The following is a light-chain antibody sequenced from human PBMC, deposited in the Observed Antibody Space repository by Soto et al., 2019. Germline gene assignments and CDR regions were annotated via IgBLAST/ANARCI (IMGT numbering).Light chain of an antibody. J-gene: IGLJ2*01. CDR3: CSYAGSSTLVV. Sequence: QSVLTQPASVSGSPGQSITISCTGTSSDVGSYNLVSWYQQHPGKAPKLMIYEGSKRPSGVSNRFSGSKSGNTASLTISGLQAEDEADYYCCSYAGSSTLVVFGGGTKRPS. CDR2: EGS. CDR1: SSDVGSYNL. V-gene: IGLV2-23*01.